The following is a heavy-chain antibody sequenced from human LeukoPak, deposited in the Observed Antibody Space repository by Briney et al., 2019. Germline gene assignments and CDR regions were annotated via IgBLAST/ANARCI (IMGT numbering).Heavy chain of an antibody. CDR2: INTDGSTT. V-gene: IGHV3-74*01. J-gene: IGHJ6*02. Sequence: LGGSLSLSCAASGFTLISYWMHWVRQAPGKGLVWVSRINTDGSTTTYADSVRGRFTISRDNAKNTLNLQMNSLRVEDTAVYYCARDRRAGAAAPFYYGMDVWGQGTTVTVSS. CDR1: GFTLISYW. D-gene: IGHD6-13*01. CDR3: ARDRRAGAAAPFYYGMDV.